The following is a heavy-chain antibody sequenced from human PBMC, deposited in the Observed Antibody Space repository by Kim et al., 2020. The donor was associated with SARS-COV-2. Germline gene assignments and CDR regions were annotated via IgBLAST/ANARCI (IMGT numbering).Heavy chain of an antibody. Sequence: GGSLRLSCAASGFTFSSYAMSWVRQAPGKGLEWVSAISGSGGSTYYADSVKGRFTISRDNSKNTLYLQMNSLRAEDTAVYYCAKRCYDFWSGYENWFYYYGMDVWGQGTTVTVSS. CDR1: GFTFSSYA. CDR3: AKRCYDFWSGYENWFYYYGMDV. D-gene: IGHD3-3*01. CDR2: ISGSGGST. J-gene: IGHJ6*02. V-gene: IGHV3-23*01.